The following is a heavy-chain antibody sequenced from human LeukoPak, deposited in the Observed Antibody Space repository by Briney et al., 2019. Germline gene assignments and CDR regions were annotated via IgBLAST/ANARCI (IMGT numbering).Heavy chain of an antibody. D-gene: IGHD3-22*01. CDR3: ARSRPTYYYGSSGYYYPREDAFDI. CDR1: GYTFTSYG. V-gene: IGHV1-18*01. J-gene: IGHJ3*02. CDR2: ISAYNGNT. Sequence: ASVKVSCKASGYTFTSYGISWVRQAPGQGLEWTGWISAYNGNTNYAQKLQGRVTMTTDTSTSTAYMELRSLRSDDTAVYYCARSRPTYYYGSSGYYYPREDAFDIWGQGTMVTVSS.